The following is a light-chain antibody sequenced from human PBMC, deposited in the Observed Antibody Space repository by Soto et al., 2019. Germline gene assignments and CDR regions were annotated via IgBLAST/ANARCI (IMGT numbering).Light chain of an antibody. Sequence: EIVMTQSPATLSVSPGERATLSGRASQSVSSTLAWYQQKPGQAPRLLIYGASTRATGIPARFSGSGSGTEFTLTISSLQSEDFAVYYCQQYNNWPPWTFGQGTKVDIK. CDR3: QQYNNWPPWT. V-gene: IGKV3-15*01. CDR1: QSVSST. J-gene: IGKJ1*01. CDR2: GAS.